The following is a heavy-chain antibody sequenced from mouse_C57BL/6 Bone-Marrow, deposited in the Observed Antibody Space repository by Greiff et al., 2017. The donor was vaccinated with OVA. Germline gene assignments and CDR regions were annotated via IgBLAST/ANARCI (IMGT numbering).Heavy chain of an antibody. Sequence: EVHVVESGGGLVQPGGSLKLSCEASGFTFSDYYMYWVRQTPEKRLEWVAYISTGGGSTYYTDTVKGRFTFTRDHSTNTPYLQMSRLKSEDTAMYYCARHTPYYGSSYDAMDYWGQGTSVTVSS. J-gene: IGHJ4*01. V-gene: IGHV5-12*01. CDR1: GFTFSDYY. CDR3: ARHTPYYGSSYDAMDY. CDR2: ISTGGGST. D-gene: IGHD1-1*01.